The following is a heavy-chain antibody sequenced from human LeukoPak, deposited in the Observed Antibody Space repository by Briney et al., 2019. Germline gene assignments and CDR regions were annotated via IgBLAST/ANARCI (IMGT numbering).Heavy chain of an antibody. D-gene: IGHD3-22*01. V-gene: IGHV3-15*01. Sequence: GGSLRLSCAASGFTLNNAWMSWVRQAPGKGLEWLGRIKRETDGGTIDYAAPVKGRFTISRDDSRNTLYLQMDSLKIEDTAVYYCTTDRYYDNSELHFQHGGQGTLVTVS. CDR3: TTDRYYDNSELHFQH. CDR2: IKRETDGGTI. CDR1: GFTLNNAW. J-gene: IGHJ1*01.